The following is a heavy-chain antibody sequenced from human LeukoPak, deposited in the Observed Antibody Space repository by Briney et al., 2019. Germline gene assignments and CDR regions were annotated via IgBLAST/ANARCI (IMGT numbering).Heavy chain of an antibody. CDR1: GFTFSNYW. CDR2: INSDGSST. CDR3: ASPKTPSGSYGDFDY. Sequence: GGSLRLSCAASGFTFSNYWMHWVRHAPGKGLVWVSRINSDGSSTTYADSVKGRFTISRDNAKNSLYLQMNSLRAEDTAVYYCASPKTPSGSYGDFDYWGQGTLVTVSS. D-gene: IGHD1-26*01. V-gene: IGHV3-74*01. J-gene: IGHJ4*02.